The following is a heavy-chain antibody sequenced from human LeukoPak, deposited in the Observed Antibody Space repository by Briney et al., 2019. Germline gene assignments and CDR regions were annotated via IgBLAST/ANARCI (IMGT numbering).Heavy chain of an antibody. CDR2: VTGSGGGT. CDR1: GFTFRSYA. Sequence: GGSLRLSCAASGFTFRSYAMRWVRQAPGRGREWVSAVTGSGGGTYYADSVKGRFTISRDNSKNTLYLQMNSLRAEDTAVYYCAKELPDTAFFTVDYWGQGTLVTVSS. V-gene: IGHV3-23*01. CDR3: AKELPDTAFFTVDY. D-gene: IGHD5-18*01. J-gene: IGHJ4*02.